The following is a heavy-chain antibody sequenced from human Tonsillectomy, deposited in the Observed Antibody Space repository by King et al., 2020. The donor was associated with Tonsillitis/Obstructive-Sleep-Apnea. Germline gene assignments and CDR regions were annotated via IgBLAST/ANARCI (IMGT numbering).Heavy chain of an antibody. CDR2: INWNGGST. J-gene: IGHJ4*02. Sequence: DVQLVESGGGVVRPGGSLRLSCAGSGFTFDNFGMSWGRQAPGEGLEGVSGINWNGGSTGYADSVKGRFTISRDNAKNSLYLQMNSLRVEDTAFYYCARDLLGVKNNYYGSGSPDYWGQGTLVTVSS. V-gene: IGHV3-20*04. CDR3: ARDLLGVKNNYYGSGSPDY. D-gene: IGHD3-10*01. CDR1: GFTFDNFG.